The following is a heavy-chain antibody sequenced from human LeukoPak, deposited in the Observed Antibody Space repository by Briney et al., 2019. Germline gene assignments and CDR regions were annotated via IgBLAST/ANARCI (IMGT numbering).Heavy chain of an antibody. CDR2: INHSGCT. Sequence: SETLSLTCAVYGGSFSGYYWSWIRQPPGKGLEWIGEINHSGCTNYNPSLKSRVTISVDTSKNQFSLKLSSVTAADTAVYYCARGLRLVRGAHNGMDVWGKGTTVTVSS. V-gene: IGHV4-34*01. CDR3: ARGLRLVRGAHNGMDV. D-gene: IGHD3-10*01. CDR1: GGSFSGYY. J-gene: IGHJ6*04.